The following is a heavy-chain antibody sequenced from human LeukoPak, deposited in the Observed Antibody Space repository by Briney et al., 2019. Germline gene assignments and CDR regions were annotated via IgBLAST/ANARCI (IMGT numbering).Heavy chain of an antibody. Sequence: GALRLSCATSGFTSSSYAFHWVRQAPGKGLEWVATMSFDVNNKYYADSVRGRFTISRDNSKNTLFLQMNSLRVEDTAVYYCASSEFYYGFDVRGQGTTVTVSS. CDR1: GFTSSSYA. V-gene: IGHV3-30*04. J-gene: IGHJ6*02. CDR3: ASSEFYYGFDV. CDR2: MSFDVNNK.